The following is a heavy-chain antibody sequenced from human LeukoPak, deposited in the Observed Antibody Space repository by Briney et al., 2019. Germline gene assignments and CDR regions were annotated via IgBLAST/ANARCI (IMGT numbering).Heavy chain of an antibody. J-gene: IGHJ6*03. CDR2: IYTSGST. CDR3: ARDRPPAYCGGDCVHYYYYYYMDV. Sequence: SETLSLTCTVSGGSISSYYWSWIRQPAGKGLEWIGRIYTSGSTNYNPSLKSRVTMSVDTSKNQFSLKLSSVTAADTAVYYCARDRPPAYCGGDCVHYYYYYYMDVWGKGTTVTVSS. CDR1: GGSISSYY. V-gene: IGHV4-4*07. D-gene: IGHD2-21*01.